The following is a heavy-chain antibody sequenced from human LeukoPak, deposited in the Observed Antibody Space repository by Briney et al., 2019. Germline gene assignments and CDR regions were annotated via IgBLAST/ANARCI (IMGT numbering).Heavy chain of an antibody. CDR2: ITSSGTTT. V-gene: IGHV3-11*01. D-gene: IGHD4/OR15-4a*01. J-gene: IGHJ4*02. CDR1: GFSFSDSY. CDR3: GRDPDYGDPY. Sequence: PGGSLRLSCSASGFSFSDSYMSWFRLSPERGLEWIACITSSGTTTEYADSVKGRFTISRVNAENSLYLQMNSLRPEDTAVYYCGRDPDYGDPYWGQGTLVTVSS.